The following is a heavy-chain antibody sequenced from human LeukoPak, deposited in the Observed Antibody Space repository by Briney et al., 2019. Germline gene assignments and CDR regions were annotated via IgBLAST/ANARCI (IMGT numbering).Heavy chain of an antibody. CDR1: GFTFSSFG. D-gene: IGHD2-2*01. Sequence: PGGSLRLSCAASGFTFSSFGMHWVRQAPGKGLEWVAFIHYDGSKKYCADSVKGRFTISRDNSKSTLYLQMNNLRAEDTAVYYCAKHWSYCSTTSCFFNYYYYYMDVWGKGTTVTVSS. V-gene: IGHV3-30*02. J-gene: IGHJ6*03. CDR2: IHYDGSKK. CDR3: AKHWSYCSTTSCFFNYYYYYMDV.